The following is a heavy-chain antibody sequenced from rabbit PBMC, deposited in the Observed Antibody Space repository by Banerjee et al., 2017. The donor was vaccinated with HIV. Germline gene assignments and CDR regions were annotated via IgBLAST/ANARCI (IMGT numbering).Heavy chain of an antibody. CDR2: IYAGVSGTT. CDR1: GFSFSSTYY. CDR3: ARAGVYAGSSSYTGFDFNL. J-gene: IGHJ4*01. V-gene: IGHV1S40*01. D-gene: IGHD8-1*01. Sequence: QSLEASGGDLVKPGASLTLTCTASGFSFSSTYYMCWVRQAPGKGLEWIACIYAGVSGTTYYASWAKGRFTISKTSSTTVTLQMTGLTAADTATYFCARAGVYAGSSSYTGFDFNLWGPGTLVTV.